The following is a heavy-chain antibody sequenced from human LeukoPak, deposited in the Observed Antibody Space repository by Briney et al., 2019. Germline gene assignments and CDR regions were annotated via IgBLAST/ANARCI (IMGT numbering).Heavy chain of an antibody. Sequence: PSETLSLTCSVSDYPISSGHFWGWIRQPPGKGLVWIATISHDGSTYFNPSLKSRVIVSVDTSKNQFSLNLTSVNAADTAVYYCAREHCAGGYCYFLDYWGQGTLVTVSS. V-gene: IGHV4-38-2*02. CDR1: DYPISSGHF. CDR3: AREHCAGGYCYFLDY. D-gene: IGHD2/OR15-2a*01. CDR2: ISHDGST. J-gene: IGHJ4*02.